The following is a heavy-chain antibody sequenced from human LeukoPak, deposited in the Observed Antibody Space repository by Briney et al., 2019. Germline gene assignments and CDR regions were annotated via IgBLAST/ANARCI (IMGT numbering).Heavy chain of an antibody. CDR1: GGSISSYY. J-gene: IGHJ4*02. V-gene: IGHV4-4*07. D-gene: IGHD2-21*02. CDR2: IYTSGST. Sequence: SETLSLTCTVSGGSISSYYWSWIRQPAGKGLEWIGRIYTSGSTNYNPSLKSRVTMSVDTSKNQFSLKLSSVTAADTAVYYCARDKNRAVVTADDYWGQGTLVTVSS. CDR3: ARDKNRAVVTADDY.